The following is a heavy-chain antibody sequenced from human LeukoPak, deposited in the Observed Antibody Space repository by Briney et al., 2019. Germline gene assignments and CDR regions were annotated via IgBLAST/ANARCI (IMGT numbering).Heavy chain of an antibody. V-gene: IGHV3-21*01. D-gene: IGHD3-9*01. CDR2: ISSSSSYI. CDR1: GFTFSSYS. Sequence: GGSLRLSCAASGFTFSSYSMNWVRQAPGKGLEWVSSISSSSSYIYYADSAKGRFTISRDNAKNSLYLQMNSLRAEDTAVYYCARGVVLTGYYKDYYYYGMDVWGQGTTVTVSS. CDR3: ARGVVLTGYYKDYYYYGMDV. J-gene: IGHJ6*02.